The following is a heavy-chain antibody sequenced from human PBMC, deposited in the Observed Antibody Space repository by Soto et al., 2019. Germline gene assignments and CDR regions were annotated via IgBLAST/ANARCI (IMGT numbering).Heavy chain of an antibody. J-gene: IGHJ4*02. CDR1: GVSISSGNW. Sequence: SETLSLTCAVSGVSISSGNWWTWVRQTPQRGLEYIGEIFHDGTANYYPSFERRVTISVDTSKNQFSLKLTSVTAADTAIYFCARLVYDTRLNYMYFDFWGQGALVTVSS. V-gene: IGHV4-4*02. CDR2: IFHDGTA. D-gene: IGHD3-10*01. CDR3: ARLVYDTRLNYMYFDF.